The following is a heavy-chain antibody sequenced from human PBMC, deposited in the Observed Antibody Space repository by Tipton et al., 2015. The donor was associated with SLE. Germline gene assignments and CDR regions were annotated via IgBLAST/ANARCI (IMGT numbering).Heavy chain of an antibody. Sequence: QVQLVQSGAEVKKPGASVKVSCKASGYTFTTYGISWVRQAPGQGLEWMGWISTYNGNTNYAQKLQGRVTMTTDTSTSTVYMELRSLRSDDTAVYYCARIQRAMSFDPWGQGTLVTVSS. CDR2: ISTYNGNT. CDR3: ARIQRAMSFDP. D-gene: IGHD5-18*01. V-gene: IGHV1-18*04. J-gene: IGHJ5*02. CDR1: GYTFTTYG.